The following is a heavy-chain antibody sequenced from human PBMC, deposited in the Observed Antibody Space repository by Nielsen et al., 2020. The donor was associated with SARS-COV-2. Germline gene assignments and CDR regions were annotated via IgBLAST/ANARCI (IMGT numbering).Heavy chain of an antibody. CDR1: GFTFSSYE. CDR2: ISSSGSTI. J-gene: IGHJ4*02. D-gene: IGHD3-9*01. Sequence: GESLKISCAASGFTFSSYEMNWVRQAPGKGLEWVSYISSSGSTIYYADSVKGRFTISRENAKNSLYLQMNSLRAEDTAVYYCATRETYYDILTGLAFDYWGQGTLVTVSS. V-gene: IGHV3-48*03. CDR3: ATRETYYDILTGLAFDY.